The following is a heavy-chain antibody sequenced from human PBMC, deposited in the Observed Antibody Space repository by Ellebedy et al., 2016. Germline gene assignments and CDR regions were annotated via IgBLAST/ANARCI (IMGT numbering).Heavy chain of an antibody. CDR3: ARGLYFDSSGYYYWFDP. Sequence: SETLSLTXSVSGASFAYDDIYWDWIRQPPGKGLEWIVTIHYAGTTHYDPSLKGRVTISIDTSKNQFSLRLTSVSAADTAVYYCARGLYFDSSGYYYWFDPWGQGTLVTVSS. V-gene: IGHV4-39*01. CDR1: GASFAYDDIY. CDR2: IHYAGTT. D-gene: IGHD3-22*01. J-gene: IGHJ5*01.